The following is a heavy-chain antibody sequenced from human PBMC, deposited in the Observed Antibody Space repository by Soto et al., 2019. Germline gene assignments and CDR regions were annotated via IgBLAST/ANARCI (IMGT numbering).Heavy chain of an antibody. Sequence: ETPPLTCTVSGGSIRNYFWTWIRQPTGKGLEWIGRIDSSGNTVYNASLKGRVTMSIDMSKNQFSRKLSSMTAADTAVYYGVRDVDSPRMSGYWGAFNICGQGTGVTVSS. CDR2: IDSSGNT. V-gene: IGHV4-4*07. D-gene: IGHD5-18*01. CDR1: GGSIRNYF. J-gene: IGHJ3*02. CDR3: VRDVDSPRMSGYWGAFNI.